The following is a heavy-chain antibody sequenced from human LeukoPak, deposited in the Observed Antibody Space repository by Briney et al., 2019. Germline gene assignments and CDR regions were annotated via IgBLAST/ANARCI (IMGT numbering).Heavy chain of an antibody. D-gene: IGHD3-10*01. CDR2: ISSSSIYI. CDR3: ARDQRFGHFDY. Sequence: PGGSLRLSCAASGFTFNVYNMNWVRQAPGKGLEWVSSISSSSIYIYYADSVKGGFTISRDNANNSLYLQMNSLRAEDTAVYYCARDQRFGHFDYWGQGTLVTVSS. J-gene: IGHJ4*02. CDR1: GFTFNVYN. V-gene: IGHV3-21*01.